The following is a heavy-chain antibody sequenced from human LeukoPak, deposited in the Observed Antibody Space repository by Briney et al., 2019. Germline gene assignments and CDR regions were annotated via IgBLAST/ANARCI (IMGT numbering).Heavy chain of an antibody. CDR3: ARNGTYYDFWSGYYHYGMDV. CDR2: INDSGST. J-gene: IGHJ6*02. Sequence: ASETLSLTCAVYGGSFRRYYWSWIRQPPGKGLEWIGEINDSGSTNYNPSLKSRVTISVDTSKKQLSLKLTSVTAADTAVYYCARNGTYYDFWSGYYHYGMDVWGQGTTVTVSS. CDR1: GGSFRRYY. V-gene: IGHV4-34*01. D-gene: IGHD3-3*01.